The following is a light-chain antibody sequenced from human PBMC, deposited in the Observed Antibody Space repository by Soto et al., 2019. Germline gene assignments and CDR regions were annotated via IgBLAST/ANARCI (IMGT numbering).Light chain of an antibody. V-gene: IGKV3-20*01. CDR2: GAS. Sequence: ERVMTQSPATLSLSPGERAIFSCRASQRLDSSYLAWYQQKPGQAPRLLLYGASSRATGVPDRFSGSGSGTDFTLTTSRLDPEDFGVYYCQQYATSSWTFGQGTKVDI. J-gene: IGKJ1*01. CDR1: QRLDSSY. CDR3: QQYATSSWT.